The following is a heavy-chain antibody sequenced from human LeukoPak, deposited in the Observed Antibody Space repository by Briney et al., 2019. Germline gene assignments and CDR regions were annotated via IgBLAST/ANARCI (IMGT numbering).Heavy chain of an antibody. V-gene: IGHV4-30-4*01. D-gene: IGHD3-10*01. CDR3: ARLPYGLGSYYNSGWFDP. CDR2: IYYSGST. Sequence: SETLSLTCTVSGGSISSGDYYWSWIRQPPGKGLEWIGYIYYSGSTYYNPSLKSRVTISVDTSKNQFSLKLSSVTAADTAVYYCARLPYGLGSYYNSGWFDPWGQGTLVTVSS. J-gene: IGHJ5*02. CDR1: GGSISSGDYY.